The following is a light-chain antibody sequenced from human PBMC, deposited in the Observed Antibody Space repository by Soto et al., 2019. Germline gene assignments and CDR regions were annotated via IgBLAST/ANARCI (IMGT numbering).Light chain of an antibody. CDR2: AAS. CDR3: QQCNSYPIT. Sequence: TQSPSSLSSSTGDRATLSCRASQSVDSYLAWYQQKPGKAPKLLIYAASTWYGGIPARFSGSGSGTDFALTITSLQAEDFAAYYCQQCNSYPITFGHGTRLAIK. CDR1: QSVDSY. J-gene: IGKJ5*01. V-gene: IGKV1-9*01.